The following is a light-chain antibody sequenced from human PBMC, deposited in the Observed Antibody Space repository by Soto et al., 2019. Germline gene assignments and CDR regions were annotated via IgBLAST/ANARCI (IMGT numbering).Light chain of an antibody. CDR3: QKYNTVPAT. J-gene: IGKJ5*01. CDR2: SAS. CDR1: QGIGNS. V-gene: IGKV1-27*01. Sequence: DIQMTQSPPSLSASVGDRVTITCRASQGIGNSLAWYQQKPATVPKLLIYSASTLQSGVPSRFSGSGSGTDFTLTTISLQPEVVAAYYCQKYNTVPATFGQGTRLEIK.